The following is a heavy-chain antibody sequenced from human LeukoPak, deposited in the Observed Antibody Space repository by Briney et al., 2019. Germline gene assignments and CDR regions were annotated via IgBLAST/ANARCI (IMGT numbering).Heavy chain of an antibody. Sequence: GGSLRLSCAASGFTFSSYSMHWVRQAPGKGLEWVAVISYDGSNKYYADSVKGRFTISRDNSKNTLYLQMNSLRAEDTAVYYCARDGTEVGNFDYWGQGTLVTVSS. V-gene: IGHV3-30-3*01. CDR3: ARDGTEVGNFDY. CDR2: ISYDGSNK. D-gene: IGHD1-26*01. CDR1: GFTFSSYS. J-gene: IGHJ4*02.